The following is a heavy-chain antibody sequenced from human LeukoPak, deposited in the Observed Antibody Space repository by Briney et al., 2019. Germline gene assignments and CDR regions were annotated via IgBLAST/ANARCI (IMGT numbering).Heavy chain of an antibody. V-gene: IGHV4-34*01. CDR3: ARRSDSSGYYDY. Sequence: GSLRLSCTASGFTFGDYAMSWVRQAPGKGLEWIGEINHSGSTNYNPSLKSRVTISVDTSKNQFSLKLSSVTAADTAVYYCARRSDSSGYYDYWGQGTLVTVSS. CDR1: GFTFGDYA. CDR2: INHSGST. D-gene: IGHD3-22*01. J-gene: IGHJ4*02.